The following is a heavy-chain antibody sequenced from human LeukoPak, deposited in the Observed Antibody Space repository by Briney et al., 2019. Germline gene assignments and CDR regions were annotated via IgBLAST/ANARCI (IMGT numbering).Heavy chain of an antibody. J-gene: IGHJ5*02. Sequence: ASVKVSCKASGYTFTNFYMHWVRQAPGQGLEWMALINPSGGNTRYEQKLQGRVTMTRDTSTTTVYMELSSLGSEDTAVYYCARGGHLRYGDTQNWFDPWGQGTLVTVSS. CDR2: INPSGGNT. V-gene: IGHV1-46*04. D-gene: IGHD4-17*01. CDR3: ARGGHLRYGDTQNWFDP. CDR1: GYTFTNFY.